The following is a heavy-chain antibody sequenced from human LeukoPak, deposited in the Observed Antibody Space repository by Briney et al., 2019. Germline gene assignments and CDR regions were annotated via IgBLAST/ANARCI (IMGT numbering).Heavy chain of an antibody. CDR1: GGSISSGGYY. Sequence: PSQTLSLTCTVSGGSISSGGYYWSWIRQHPGNGLEWIGYIYYSGSTYYNPSLKSRVTISVDTSKNQFSLKLSSVTAADTAVYYCARWFGSGRKWFDPWGQGTLVTVSS. CDR2: IYYSGST. V-gene: IGHV4-31*03. CDR3: ARWFGSGRKWFDP. D-gene: IGHD3-10*01. J-gene: IGHJ5*02.